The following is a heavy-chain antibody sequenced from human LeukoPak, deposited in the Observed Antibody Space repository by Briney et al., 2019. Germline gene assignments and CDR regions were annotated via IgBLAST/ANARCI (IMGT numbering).Heavy chain of an antibody. V-gene: IGHV3-33*01. CDR3: AREGIAVAGPSKRPFDY. J-gene: IGHJ4*02. CDR1: GFTFSSYG. D-gene: IGHD6-19*01. CDR2: IWYDGSNK. Sequence: GGSLRLSCAASGFTFSSYGMHWVRQAPGKGLEWVAVIWYDGSNKYYADSVKGRFTISRDNSKNTLYLQMNSLRAEDTAVYYCAREGIAVAGPSKRPFDYWGQRTLVTVSS.